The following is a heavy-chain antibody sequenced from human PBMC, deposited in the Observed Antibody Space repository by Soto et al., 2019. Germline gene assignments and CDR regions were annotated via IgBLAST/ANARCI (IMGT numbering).Heavy chain of an antibody. CDR2: ISSSGSTI. Sequence: PGGSLRLSCAASGFTFSSYEMNWVRRAPGKGLEWVSYISSSGSTIYYADSVKGRFTISRDNAKNSLYLQMNSLRAEDTAVYYCARDTRITIFGVVINYYYYGMDVWGQGTTVTVSS. J-gene: IGHJ6*02. V-gene: IGHV3-48*03. CDR1: GFTFSSYE. CDR3: ARDTRITIFGVVINYYYYGMDV. D-gene: IGHD3-3*01.